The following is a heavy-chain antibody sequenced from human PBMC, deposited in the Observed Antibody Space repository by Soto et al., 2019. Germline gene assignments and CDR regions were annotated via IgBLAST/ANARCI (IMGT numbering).Heavy chain of an antibody. J-gene: IGHJ5*02. CDR3: VRRHVSATGIDWFDP. CDR1: GYTFTSYG. D-gene: IGHD6-13*01. Sequence: QVQLVQSGTEVKKPGASVKVSCKASGYTFTSYGIHWVRQAPGQRLEWMGWINAANGDTKYSPKFQGRVTITRDTSASTAYMELSRLRSADTAVYYCVRRHVSATGIDWFDPGGQGTLVTVSS. CDR2: INAANGDT. V-gene: IGHV1-3*01.